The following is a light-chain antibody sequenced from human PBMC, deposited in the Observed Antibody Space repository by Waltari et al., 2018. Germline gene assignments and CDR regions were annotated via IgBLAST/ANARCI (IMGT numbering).Light chain of an antibody. CDR2: AAS. J-gene: IGKJ4*01. V-gene: IGKV1-39*01. CDR1: QNIRTY. Sequence: DIQMTQSPSSLSASVGDRVTISCRASQNIRTYLNWYQQKLGKAPKVLIYAASTLLSGAPSRFSGSGSGTDFTLTITSLQPEDFGTYYCQQSYSTPRSFGGGTKVEVK. CDR3: QQSYSTPRS.